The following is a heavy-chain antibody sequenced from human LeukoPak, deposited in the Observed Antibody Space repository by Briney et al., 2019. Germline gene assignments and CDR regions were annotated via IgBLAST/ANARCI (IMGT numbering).Heavy chain of an antibody. Sequence: ASVKVPCKASGYTFTSYGISWVRQAPGQGLEWMGWISAYNGNTNYAQKLQGRVTMTTDTSTSTAYMELRSLRSDDTAVYYCARDPVAATMGSFGYWGQGTLVTVSS. CDR2: ISAYNGNT. V-gene: IGHV1-18*01. CDR3: ARDPVAATMGSFGY. CDR1: GYTFTSYG. D-gene: IGHD2-15*01. J-gene: IGHJ4*02.